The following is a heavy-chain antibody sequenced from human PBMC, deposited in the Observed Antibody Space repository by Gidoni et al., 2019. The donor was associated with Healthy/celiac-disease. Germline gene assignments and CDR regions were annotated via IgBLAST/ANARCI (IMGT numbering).Heavy chain of an antibody. CDR1: GCHVSSYA. Sequence: QLQLVQSGAEVTKPGSSVKVSCKASGCHVSSYAIRCGGQAPGQGLEWMGGIIPIFGTANYAQKFQGRVTITADESTSTAYMELSSLRSEDTAVYYCARDRERITIFGVVKGDAFDIWGQGTMVTVSS. J-gene: IGHJ3*02. CDR2: IIPIFGTA. D-gene: IGHD3-3*01. CDR3: ARDRERITIFGVVKGDAFDI. V-gene: IGHV1-69*01.